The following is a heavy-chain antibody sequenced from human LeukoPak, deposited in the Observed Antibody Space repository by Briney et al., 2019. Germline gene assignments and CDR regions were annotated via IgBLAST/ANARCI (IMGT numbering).Heavy chain of an antibody. Sequence: SETLSLACTVSGGSISSGGYYWSWIRQPPGKGLEWIGYIYHSGSTYYNPSLKSRVTISVDRSKNQFSLKLSSVTAADTAVYYCARVLAEAGTDAFDIWGQGTMVTVSS. D-gene: IGHD6-13*01. CDR3: ARVLAEAGTDAFDI. CDR1: GGSISSGGYY. J-gene: IGHJ3*02. CDR2: IYHSGST. V-gene: IGHV4-30-2*01.